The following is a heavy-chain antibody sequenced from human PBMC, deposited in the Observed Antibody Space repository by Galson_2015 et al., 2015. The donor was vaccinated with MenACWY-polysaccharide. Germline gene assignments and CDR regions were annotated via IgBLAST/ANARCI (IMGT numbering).Heavy chain of an antibody. CDR1: GFTFSDYY. Sequence: SLRLSCAASGFTFSDYYMNWLRQAPGKGLEWVSYISSSGSTISYADSVKGRFTISRDNAQNSLYLQVNSLRAEDTAVYYCVRRLTSRCFDYWGQGPRSPSPQ. CDR2: ISSSGSTI. V-gene: IGHV3-11*01. D-gene: IGHD2-8*01. J-gene: IGHJ4*02. CDR3: VRRLTSRCFDY.